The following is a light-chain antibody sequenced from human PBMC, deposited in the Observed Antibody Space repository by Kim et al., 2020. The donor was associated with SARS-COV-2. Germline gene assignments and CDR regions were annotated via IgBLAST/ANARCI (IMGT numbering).Light chain of an antibody. Sequence: PGERATPSCRARQRIDTYLAWYQQRPGQAPRLLVYDASNRATGVPDRFSGSGSGTDFTLTISSLEPEDFSTYYCQQRNSWPPAVTFGGGTKVDIK. CDR3: QQRNSWPPAVT. V-gene: IGKV3-11*01. J-gene: IGKJ4*01. CDR1: QRIDTY. CDR2: DAS.